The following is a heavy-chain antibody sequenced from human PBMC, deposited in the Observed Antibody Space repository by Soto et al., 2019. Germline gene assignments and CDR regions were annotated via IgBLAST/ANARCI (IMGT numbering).Heavy chain of an antibody. D-gene: IGHD3-3*01. CDR3: TKDNGDGVDFWSGSPYHNYYGLDV. V-gene: IGHV3-30*18. CDR2: ISKEGNT. J-gene: IGHJ6*02. CDR1: GFTFRNYG. Sequence: MQLVESGGGVVQTGRSLRLSCTASGFTFRNYGMHWVRQAPGKGPAWVGVISKEGNTLYSDSVKGRFTISRYNSRNTLCLQMNNLRPEDTAVYYCTKDNGDGVDFWSGSPYHNYYGLDVWGQGTTVTVSS.